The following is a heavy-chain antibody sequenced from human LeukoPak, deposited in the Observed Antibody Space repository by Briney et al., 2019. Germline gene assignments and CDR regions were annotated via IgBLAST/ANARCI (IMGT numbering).Heavy chain of an antibody. J-gene: IGHJ4*02. CDR3: ARLRSPGDFDY. D-gene: IGHD1-26*01. Sequence: PSETLSLTCSVSGGSVSGTNYYWAWIRQPPEKRLEWIGTIYYSGSTYYNVSLKSRVTISVDTSKNQFSLNLSSVTAADTAVYYCARLRSPGDFDYWGQGTLVTVSS. V-gene: IGHV4-39*07. CDR1: GGSVSGTNYY. CDR2: IYYSGST.